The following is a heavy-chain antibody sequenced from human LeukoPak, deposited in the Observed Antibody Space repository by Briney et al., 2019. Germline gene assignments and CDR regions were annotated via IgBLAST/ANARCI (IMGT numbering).Heavy chain of an antibody. V-gene: IGHV3-30*02. Sequence: GGSLRLSCGASGFTFSSYGMHWVRQAPGKGLEWVAFIRYDGSNKYYADSVKGRFTISRDSSKNTLYLQMNSLRVEDTAVYYCAKSWNYYDSSGDDALDIWGQGTMVTVSS. CDR2: IRYDGSNK. CDR3: AKSWNYYDSSGDDALDI. J-gene: IGHJ3*02. D-gene: IGHD3-22*01. CDR1: GFTFSSYG.